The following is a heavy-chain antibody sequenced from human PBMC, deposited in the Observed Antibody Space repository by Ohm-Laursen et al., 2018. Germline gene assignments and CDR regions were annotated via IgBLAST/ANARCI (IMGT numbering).Heavy chain of an antibody. CDR1: GFTFDDYA. V-gene: IGHV3-9*01. Sequence: SLRLSCAASGFTFDDYAMHWVRQAPGKGLEWVSGISWNSGSIGYADSVKGRFTISRDNAKNSLYLQMNSLRAEDTALYYCAKAGFRSSYYYYGMDVWGQGTTVTVSS. CDR2: ISWNSGSI. J-gene: IGHJ6*02. CDR3: AKAGFRSSYYYYGMDV.